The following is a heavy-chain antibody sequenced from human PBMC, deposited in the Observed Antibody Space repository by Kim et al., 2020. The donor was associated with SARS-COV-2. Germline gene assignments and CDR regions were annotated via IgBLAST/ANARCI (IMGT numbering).Heavy chain of an antibody. CDR1: GFSFSNNW. D-gene: IGHD3-9*01. Sequence: GGSLRLSCAASGFSFSNNWMYWVRQAPGKGLVWVSRIDSDGSITNYADSVKGRFIISRDNGKNTLYLQMKSLRAEDTAVYYCAKVGYDWSIVYWGQGTLVTVSS. J-gene: IGHJ4*02. CDR2: IDSDGSIT. CDR3: AKVGYDWSIVY. V-gene: IGHV3-74*01.